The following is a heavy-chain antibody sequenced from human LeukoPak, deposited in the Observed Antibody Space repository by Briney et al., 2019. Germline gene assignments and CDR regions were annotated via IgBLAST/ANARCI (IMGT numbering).Heavy chain of an antibody. J-gene: IGHJ4*02. CDR1: GGSISSYY. Sequence: SETLSLTCTVSGGSISSYYWSWVRQPAGKGLEWIGRIYTSGSTNYNPSLKSRVTISVDKSKNQFSLKLSSVTAADTAVYYCARHAVAGVGLNYFDYWGQGALVTVSS. V-gene: IGHV4-4*07. CDR3: ARHAVAGVGLNYFDY. D-gene: IGHD6-19*01. CDR2: IYTSGST.